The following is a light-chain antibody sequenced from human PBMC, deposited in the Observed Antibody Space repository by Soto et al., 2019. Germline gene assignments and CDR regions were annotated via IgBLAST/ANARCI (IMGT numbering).Light chain of an antibody. CDR1: SSNIGAGYD. V-gene: IGLV1-40*01. CDR2: GNN. J-gene: IGLJ1*01. Sequence: QSLLTQPPSVSGAPGQTVTISCTGSSSNIGAGYDVHWYQQLPGVAPRLLIYGNNNRPSGVPPRFSASKSGTSASLAISGLQSDDEADYYCQSYDNSLSHHYVFGLGTKLTVL. CDR3: QSYDNSLSHHYV.